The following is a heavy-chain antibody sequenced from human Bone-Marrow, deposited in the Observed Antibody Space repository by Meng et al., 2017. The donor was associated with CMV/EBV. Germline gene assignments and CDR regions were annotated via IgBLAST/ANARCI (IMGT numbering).Heavy chain of an antibody. CDR3: ARDDLVVPAALEVFDY. CDR1: GFSFSSYW. Sequence: GESLKISCVVSGFSFSSYWMSWVRQAPGKGPEWVANIKQDGSEKYYVDSVKGRFTIATDNAKNSLYLQMNSLRAEDTAVYYCARDDLVVPAALEVFDYWGQGTLVTVSS. D-gene: IGHD2-2*01. V-gene: IGHV3-7*01. J-gene: IGHJ4*02. CDR2: IKQDGSEK.